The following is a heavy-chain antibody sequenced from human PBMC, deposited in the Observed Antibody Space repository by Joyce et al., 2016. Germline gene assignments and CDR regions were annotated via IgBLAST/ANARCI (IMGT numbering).Heavy chain of an antibody. J-gene: IGHJ6*02. Sequence: QVQLQQWGAGLLKPSETLSLTCAVYGGSFSGYYWNWIRQPPGKGQEWIGQINHSGSTSYNPSLKSRVSISLDTSKKQFSLKLSSVTAADTAVYYCARVLEYYYYGLDVWGQGTTVTVSS. CDR3: ARVLEYYYYGLDV. CDR2: INHSGST. V-gene: IGHV4-34*01. D-gene: IGHD1-26*01. CDR1: GGSFSGYY.